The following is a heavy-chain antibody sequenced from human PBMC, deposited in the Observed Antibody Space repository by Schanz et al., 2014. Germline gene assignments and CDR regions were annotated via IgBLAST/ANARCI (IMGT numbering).Heavy chain of an antibody. J-gene: IGHJ4*02. CDR1: GFTFSDYY. Sequence: VQLLESGGGLVQPGGSLRLSCAASGFTFSDYYMTWIRQAPGKGLEWVSDISDSGDSTHYADSVKGRFTISRDNAKNSLFLQMNSLSAEDTAVYYCAKVAPAATYLDYWGQGTLVTVSS. CDR2: ISDSGDST. D-gene: IGHD2-2*01. V-gene: IGHV3-11*01. CDR3: AKVAPAATYLDY.